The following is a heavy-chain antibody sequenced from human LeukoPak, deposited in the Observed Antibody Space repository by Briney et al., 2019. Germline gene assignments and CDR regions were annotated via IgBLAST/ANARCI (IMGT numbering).Heavy chain of an antibody. V-gene: IGHV4-34*01. CDR3: ARAAGTVTPFDY. J-gene: IGHJ4*02. Sequence: SETLSFTCAVYGGSFSGYYWSWIRQPPGKGLEWIGEINHSGSTNYNPSLKSRVTISVDTSKNQFSLKLSSVTAADTAVYYCARAAGTVTPFDYWGQGTLVTVSS. D-gene: IGHD4-17*01. CDR1: GGSFSGYY. CDR2: INHSGST.